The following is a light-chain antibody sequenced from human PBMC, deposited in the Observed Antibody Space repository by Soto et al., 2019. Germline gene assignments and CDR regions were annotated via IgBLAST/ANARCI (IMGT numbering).Light chain of an antibody. CDR2: EVT. Sequence: QSALTQPASVSGSPGQSITISCTGTSSDVGAYNYVSWYQQHPGKAPKIIIYEVTSRPSGISHRFSGSKSGSTASLTISGLQAEDEADYYCSSYTSRNTLVFGGGTKVTVL. V-gene: IGLV2-14*01. CDR1: SSDVGAYNY. J-gene: IGLJ2*01. CDR3: SSYTSRNTLV.